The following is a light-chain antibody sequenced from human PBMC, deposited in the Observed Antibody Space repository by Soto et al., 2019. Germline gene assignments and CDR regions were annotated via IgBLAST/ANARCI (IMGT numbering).Light chain of an antibody. J-gene: IGKJ2*01. Sequence: EIVLTQSPGTLSLSPGETATLSCRASETVRSSSLAWYQQKPGQAPRLLIYGAFHRATGIPDRFSGSGSGTDFTITISRLEPEDAAVYYCQQYGSSLPYTFGQGTKLEIK. CDR3: QQYGSSLPYT. CDR2: GAF. CDR1: ETVRSSS. V-gene: IGKV3-20*01.